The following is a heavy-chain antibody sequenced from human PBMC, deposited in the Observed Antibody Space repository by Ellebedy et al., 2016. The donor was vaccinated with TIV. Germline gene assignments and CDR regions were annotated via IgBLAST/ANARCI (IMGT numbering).Heavy chain of an antibody. CDR3: ARGRVVQDV. CDR2: IYYSGST. J-gene: IGHJ4*02. CDR1: GGSISSSSYY. V-gene: IGHV4-39*01. Sequence: SETLSLTCTVSGGSISSSSYYWGWIRQPPGKGLEWIGSIYYSGSTYYNPSLKSRVTISVDTSKNQFSLKLSSVTAADTAVYYCARGRVVQDVWGQGTLVTVSS. D-gene: IGHD2-15*01.